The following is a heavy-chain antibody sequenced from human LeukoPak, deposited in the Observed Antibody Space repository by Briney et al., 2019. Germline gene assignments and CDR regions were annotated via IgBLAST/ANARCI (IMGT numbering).Heavy chain of an antibody. CDR1: GFTFSSYW. V-gene: IGHV3-7*01. CDR3: ARDRGGYSYGYVDY. J-gene: IGHJ4*02. Sequence: GGSLRLSCAASGFTFSSYWMSWVRQAPGKGLEWVANIKQNGSEKYYVDSVKGRFTISRDNAKNSLYLQMNSLRAEDTAVYYCARDRGGYSYGYVDYWGQGTLVTVSS. CDR2: IKQNGSEK. D-gene: IGHD5-18*01.